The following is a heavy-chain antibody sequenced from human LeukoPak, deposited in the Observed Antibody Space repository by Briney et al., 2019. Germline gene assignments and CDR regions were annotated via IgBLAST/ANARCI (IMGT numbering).Heavy chain of an antibody. D-gene: IGHD6-19*01. Sequence: GGCLRLSCAASEFTFDDYAMHWVRQAPGKGLEWVSGMSWNSGTIGYADSVKGRFTISRDNAKNSLYLQMNSLRAEDTALYYCAKDIQWLVQGGYFDYWGQGTLVTASS. CDR3: AKDIQWLVQGGYFDY. V-gene: IGHV3-9*01. CDR2: MSWNSGTI. J-gene: IGHJ4*02. CDR1: EFTFDDYA.